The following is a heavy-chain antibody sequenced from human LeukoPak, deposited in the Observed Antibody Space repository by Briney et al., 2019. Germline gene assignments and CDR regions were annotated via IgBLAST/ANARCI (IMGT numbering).Heavy chain of an antibody. Sequence: SETLSLTCTVTGGSISSSSYYWGWIRQPPGKGLEWIGSIYYSGSTYYNPSLKSRVTISVDTSKNQFSLKLSSVTAADTAVYYCARDRRRAAIAESRSSWFDPWGQGTLVTVSS. V-gene: IGHV4-39*07. J-gene: IGHJ5*02. CDR2: IYYSGST. D-gene: IGHD6-13*01. CDR1: GGSISSSSYY. CDR3: ARDRRRAAIAESRSSWFDP.